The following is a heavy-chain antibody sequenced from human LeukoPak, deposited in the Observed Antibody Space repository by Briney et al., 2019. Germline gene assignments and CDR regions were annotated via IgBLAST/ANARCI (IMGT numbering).Heavy chain of an antibody. CDR1: GYTFINYY. Sequence: ASVKVSCKASGYTFINYYIHWVRQAPGQGLEWMGCINPNTGATHYAQRFQGRVTVTRDTSILTAYMDLSGLTFDDRAVYYCARQRADSYLLRYFDYFDYWGQGTLVTVSS. V-gene: IGHV1-2*02. CDR2: INPNTGAT. D-gene: IGHD3-9*01. J-gene: IGHJ4*02. CDR3: ARQRADSYLLRYFDYFDY.